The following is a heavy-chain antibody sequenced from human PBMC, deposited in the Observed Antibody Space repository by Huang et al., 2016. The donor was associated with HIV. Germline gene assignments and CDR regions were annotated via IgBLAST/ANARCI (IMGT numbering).Heavy chain of an antibody. J-gene: IGHJ3*02. CDR3: ARMFKYDSGGYWGNDAFDI. Sequence: QVQLQQWGAELLKPSETLSLTCAVSGGSFSGHYWTWVRQPPGRGLEWIGEIRDSESTTDNPALKSRVTISGDTAQSQFSLKVNSVTAADTAIYYCARMFKYDSGGYWGNDAFDIWGQGTMVTVSS. CDR1: GGSFSGHY. D-gene: IGHD3-22*01. V-gene: IGHV4-34*02. CDR2: IRDSEST.